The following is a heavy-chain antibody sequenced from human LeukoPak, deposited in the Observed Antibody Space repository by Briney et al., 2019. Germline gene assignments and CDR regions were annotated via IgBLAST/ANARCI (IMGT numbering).Heavy chain of an antibody. Sequence: GGSLRLSCATSGFTFTDYGMSWVRQAPGKGLEWVSGITWNGGSTNYADSVKGRFTVSRDNAKNSLFLQMNSLRAEDTALYYCARGNQWLIYWGQGTLVTVSS. CDR3: ARGNQWLIY. CDR2: ITWNGGST. J-gene: IGHJ4*02. CDR1: GFTFTDYG. V-gene: IGHV3-20*04. D-gene: IGHD6-19*01.